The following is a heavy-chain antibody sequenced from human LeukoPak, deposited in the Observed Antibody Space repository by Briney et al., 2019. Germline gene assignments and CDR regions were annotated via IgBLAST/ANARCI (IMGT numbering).Heavy chain of an antibody. CDR1: GFTFSSYW. J-gene: IGHJ4*02. CDR2: IDTDGSFT. Sequence: GGSLRLSCAASGFTFSSYWMHWVRQAPGKGLVWVSRIDTDGSFTSYADSVRGRFTISRDNAKNALYLQMSSLRAEDTAVYYCIRGTVGAPGNDYWGQGTLVTVSS. V-gene: IGHV3-74*01. D-gene: IGHD1-26*01. CDR3: IRGTVGAPGNDY.